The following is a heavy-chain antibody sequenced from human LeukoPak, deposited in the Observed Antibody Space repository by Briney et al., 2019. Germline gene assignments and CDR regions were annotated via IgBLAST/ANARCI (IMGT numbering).Heavy chain of an antibody. CDR2: ISSSSSYI. V-gene: IGHV3-21*01. J-gene: IGHJ6*03. Sequence: PGGSLRLSCAASGFTFSSYSMNWVRQAPGKGLEWVSSISSSSSYIYYADSVKGRFTISRDNAKNSLYLQMNSLRAEDTAVYYCARRPEELVDYYYYYMDVWGKGTTVTVSS. D-gene: IGHD6-13*01. CDR3: ARRPEELVDYYYYYMDV. CDR1: GFTFSSYS.